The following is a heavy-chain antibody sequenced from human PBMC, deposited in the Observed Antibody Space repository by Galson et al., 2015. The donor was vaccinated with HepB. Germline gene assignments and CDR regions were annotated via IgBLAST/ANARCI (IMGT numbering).Heavy chain of an antibody. V-gene: IGHV4-4*07. CDR2: IYTSGST. J-gene: IGHJ5*02. CDR3: ARESGKWDQPGEYNWFDP. Sequence: SETLSLTCTVSGGSISSYYWSWIRQPAGKGLEWIGRIYTSGSTNYNPSLKSRVTMSVDTSKNQFSLKLSSVTAADTAVYYCARESGKWDQPGEYNWFDPWGQGTLVTVSS. D-gene: IGHD1-26*01. CDR1: GGSISSYY.